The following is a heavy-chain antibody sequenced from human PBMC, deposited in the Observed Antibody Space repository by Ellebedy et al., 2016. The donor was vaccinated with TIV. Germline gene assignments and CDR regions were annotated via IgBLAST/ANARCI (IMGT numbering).Heavy chain of an antibody. CDR2: IVGSGDST. CDR1: GFTFSSYV. Sequence: PGGSLRLSCAASGFTFSSYVMNWVRQAPGKGLEWVSPIVGSGDSTYYADSVKGRFTISRDNSKNTLYLQMNSLRAEDTAVYYCAGDGYCSGGRCYWADSWGQGTLVTVAS. CDR3: AGDGYCSGGRCYWADS. V-gene: IGHV3-23*01. J-gene: IGHJ4*02. D-gene: IGHD2-15*01.